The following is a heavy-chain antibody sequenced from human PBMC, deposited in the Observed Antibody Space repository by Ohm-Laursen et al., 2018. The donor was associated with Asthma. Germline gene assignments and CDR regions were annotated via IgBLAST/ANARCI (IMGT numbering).Heavy chain of an antibody. Sequence: SLRLSCAASGFTFRSYAMHWVRQAPGKGLEWVAVGGSYYDGGLKYYADSVKGRFTISRDNSKNTLYLQMNSLRAEDTAVYYCAKLKRRGSDHPDAFDIWGQGTMVTVSS. CDR2: GGSYYDGGLK. J-gene: IGHJ3*02. CDR1: GFTFRSYA. D-gene: IGHD1-26*01. CDR3: AKLKRRGSDHPDAFDI. V-gene: IGHV3-30-3*02.